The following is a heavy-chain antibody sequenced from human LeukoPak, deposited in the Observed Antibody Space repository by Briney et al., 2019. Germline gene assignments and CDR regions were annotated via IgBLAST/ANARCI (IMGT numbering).Heavy chain of an antibody. CDR1: GGSFSGYY. V-gene: IGHV4-34*01. CDR3: ARGRAAAGTDY. Sequence: SETLSLTCAVYGGSFSGYYWSWIRQPPGKGLEWIREINHSGSTNYNPSLKSRVTISVDTSKNQFSLKLSSVTAADTAVYYCARGRAAAGTDYWGQGTLVTVSS. D-gene: IGHD6-13*01. CDR2: INHSGST. J-gene: IGHJ4*02.